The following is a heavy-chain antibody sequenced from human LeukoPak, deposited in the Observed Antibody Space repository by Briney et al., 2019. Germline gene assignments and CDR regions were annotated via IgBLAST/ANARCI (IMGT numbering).Heavy chain of an antibody. D-gene: IGHD2-15*01. Sequence: SETLSLTCTVSGGSIGSSSYYWGWIRQTPGKGLEYIGSIGYTGTTHYNPSLKSRVTISVDTSKAQFYLQLKSVTAADTGVYFCARRLDDFVDGEGLHHWFDPWGQGTLVTVSS. CDR2: IGYTGTT. CDR1: GGSIGSSSYY. J-gene: IGHJ5*02. V-gene: IGHV4-39*01. CDR3: ARRLDDFVDGEGLHHWFDP.